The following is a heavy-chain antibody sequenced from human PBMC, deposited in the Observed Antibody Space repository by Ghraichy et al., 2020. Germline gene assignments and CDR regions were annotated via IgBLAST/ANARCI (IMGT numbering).Heavy chain of an antibody. CDR1: GFTFSSYS. Sequence: LSLTCAASGFTFSSYSMNWVRQAPGKGLEWVSSISSSSSYIYYADSVKGRFTISRDNAKNSLYLQMNSLRAEDTAVYYCASSVVVPAAIGMDVWGQGTTVTVSS. V-gene: IGHV3-21*01. D-gene: IGHD2-2*01. CDR3: ASSVVVPAAIGMDV. CDR2: ISSSSSYI. J-gene: IGHJ6*02.